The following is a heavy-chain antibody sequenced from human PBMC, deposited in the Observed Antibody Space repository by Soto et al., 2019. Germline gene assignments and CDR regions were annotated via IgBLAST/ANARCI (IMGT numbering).Heavy chain of an antibody. V-gene: IGHV4-59*01. J-gene: IGHJ6*03. CDR1: GASISSYH. Sequence: QVQLQESGPGLVKPSETLSLTCTVSGASISSYHWSWIRQTPGKGLEWIGYIYYSGSANYTPSLKSLVTFAVDASKIQAPLKLSSVTAADTGVYYCAAAVPTEYVFPYYYMDLWCKGTTVTVSS. CDR3: AAAVPTEYVFPYYYMDL. CDR2: IYYSGSA. D-gene: IGHD3-16*01.